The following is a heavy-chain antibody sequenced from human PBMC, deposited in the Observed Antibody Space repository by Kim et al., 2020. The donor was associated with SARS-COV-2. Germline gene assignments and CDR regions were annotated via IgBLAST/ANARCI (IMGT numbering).Heavy chain of an antibody. CDR2: GGTI. Sequence: GGTIEYAAPVKGRFTISRDDSANTLYLQMDSLKTEDTAVYYCTTSFDYWGQGTLVIVSS. CDR3: TTSFDY. J-gene: IGHJ4*02. V-gene: IGHV3-15*01.